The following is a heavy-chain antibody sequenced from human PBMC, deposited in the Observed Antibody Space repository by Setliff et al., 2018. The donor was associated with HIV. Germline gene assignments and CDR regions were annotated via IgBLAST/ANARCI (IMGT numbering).Heavy chain of an antibody. CDR3: TRGGGSNQYYFDY. J-gene: IGHJ4*02. CDR1: GFTLADYA. V-gene: IGHV3-49*04. CDR2: IRNIAYGESI. Sequence: GVLRLSCTASGFTLADYALSWVRQAPGKGLECVGFIRNIAYGESIEYAASVKDRFTISRGNSKNIAYLQMNNLKTEDTAVYYCTRGGGSNQYYFDYWGQGVPVTVSS. D-gene: IGHD6-13*01.